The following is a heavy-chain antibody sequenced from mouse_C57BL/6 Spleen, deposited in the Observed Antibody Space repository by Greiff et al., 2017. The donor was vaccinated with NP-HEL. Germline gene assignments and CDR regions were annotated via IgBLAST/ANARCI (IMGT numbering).Heavy chain of an antibody. CDR3: ARGDYDGGVDY. J-gene: IGHJ4*01. CDR2: IRNKANGYTT. D-gene: IGHD2-4*01. Sequence: DVHLVESGGGLVQPGGSLSLSCAASGFTFTDYYMSWVRQPPGKALEWLGFIRNKANGYTTEYSASVKGRFTISRDNSQSILYLQMNALRAEDSATYYCARGDYDGGVDYWGQGTSVTVSS. V-gene: IGHV7-3*01. CDR1: GFTFTDYY.